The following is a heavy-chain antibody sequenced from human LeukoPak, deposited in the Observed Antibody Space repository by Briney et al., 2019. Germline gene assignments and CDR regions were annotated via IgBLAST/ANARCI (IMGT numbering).Heavy chain of an antibody. CDR3: ARDLNRNWFDP. D-gene: IGHD1-14*01. Sequence: GRSLRLSCVDSGFTLSSYDMSLVRQIPGKGLEWVSAISASGGSTYYADSVKGRFTISRDNSKSTLYLQMSSLRAEDTAIFYCARDLNRNWFDPWGQGTLVTVSS. CDR1: GFTLSSYD. J-gene: IGHJ5*02. V-gene: IGHV3-23*01. CDR2: ISASGGST.